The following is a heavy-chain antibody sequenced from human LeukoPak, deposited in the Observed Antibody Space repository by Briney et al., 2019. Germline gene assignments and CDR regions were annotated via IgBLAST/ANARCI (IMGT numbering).Heavy chain of an antibody. V-gene: IGHV1-8*02. CDR1: GFAFSNYA. Sequence: GASVKVSCKASGFAFSNYAINWVRQGTGHGLEWMGWMNPNSGDIAYAQKFQGRVTMTRNTSISTVYMQLSNLKSEDMALYYCATFSSSWHDAFDVWGQGARVTVSS. J-gene: IGHJ3*01. D-gene: IGHD6-13*01. CDR2: MNPNSGDI. CDR3: ATFSSSWHDAFDV.